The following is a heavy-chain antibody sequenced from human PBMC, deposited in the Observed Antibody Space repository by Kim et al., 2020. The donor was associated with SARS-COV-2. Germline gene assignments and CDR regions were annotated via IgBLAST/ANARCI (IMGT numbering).Heavy chain of an antibody. CDR2: ISSSSSYI. CDR1: GFTFSSYS. J-gene: IGHJ6*02. Sequence: GGSLRLSCAASGFTFSSYSMNWVRQAPGKGLEWVSSISSSSSYIYYADPVKGRFTISRDNAKNSLYLQMNSLRAEDTAVYYCARGWDGVGMDVWGQGTTVTVSS. V-gene: IGHV3-21*01. D-gene: IGHD1-26*01. CDR3: ARGWDGVGMDV.